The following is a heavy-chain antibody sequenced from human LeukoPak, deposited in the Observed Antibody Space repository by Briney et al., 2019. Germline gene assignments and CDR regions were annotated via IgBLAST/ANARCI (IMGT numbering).Heavy chain of an antibody. CDR1: GFTFSSYG. D-gene: IGHD5-18*01. J-gene: IGHJ3*02. CDR2: IWYDGSNK. Sequence: GGSLRLSCAASGFTFSSYGMHWVRQAPGKGLEWVAVIWYDGSNKYYADSVKGRFTISRDNSKNTLYLQMNSLRAEDTAVYYCARDPRAARGYSYGKEDASDIWGQGTMVTVSS. V-gene: IGHV3-33*01. CDR3: ARDPRAARGYSYGKEDASDI.